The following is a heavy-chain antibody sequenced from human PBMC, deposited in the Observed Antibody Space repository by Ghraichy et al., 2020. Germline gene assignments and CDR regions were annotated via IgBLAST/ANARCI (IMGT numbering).Heavy chain of an antibody. CDR1: GGPISSYY. CDR3: AGVERNPDYYDSSGYKY. V-gene: IGHV4-4*07. Sequence: SETLSLTCSVSGGPISSYYWSWIRQPAGKGLEWIGRIYTSGSSTYNPSLKSRVIMSVDTSKNQFSLKLISVTAADTAVYYCAGVERNPDYYDSSGYKYWGQGTLVTVSS. D-gene: IGHD3-22*01. CDR2: IYTSGSS. J-gene: IGHJ4*02.